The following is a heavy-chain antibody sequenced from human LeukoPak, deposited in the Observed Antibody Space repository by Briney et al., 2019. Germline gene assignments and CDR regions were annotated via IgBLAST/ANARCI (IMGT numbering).Heavy chain of an antibody. CDR2: IYPGDSDT. D-gene: IGHD4-17*01. CDR1: GYSFTSYW. Sequence: GESLKISCKGSGYSFTSYWIGWVRQMPGKGLEWMGIIYPGDSDTRYSPSFQGQVTISADKSISTAYLQRSSLKASDTAMYYCARWDDYGDFRTSYYFDYWGQGTLVTVSS. J-gene: IGHJ4*02. V-gene: IGHV5-51*01. CDR3: ARWDDYGDFRTSYYFDY.